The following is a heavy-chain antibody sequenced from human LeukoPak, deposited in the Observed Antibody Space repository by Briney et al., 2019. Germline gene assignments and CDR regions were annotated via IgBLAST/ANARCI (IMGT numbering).Heavy chain of an antibody. CDR3: ASSRGIVGASAFDY. V-gene: IGHV1-8*03. CDR1: GYTFTSYD. CDR2: INPNSGNT. Sequence: AASVKVSCKASGYTFTSYDINWVRQATGQGLELKGWINPNSGNTGYAQKFQGRVTITRNTSISTAYMELSSLRSEDTAVYYCASSRGIVGASAFDYWGQGTLVTVSS. D-gene: IGHD1-26*01. J-gene: IGHJ4*02.